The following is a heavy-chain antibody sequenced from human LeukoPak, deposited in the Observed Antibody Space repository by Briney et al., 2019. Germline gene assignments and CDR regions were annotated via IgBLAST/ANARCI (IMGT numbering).Heavy chain of an antibody. D-gene: IGHD2-2*01. Sequence: PGGSLRLSCAASGFTFSTYWMHWVRQAPGTGLVWVSLINSDGSSTNYADSVKGRFTISRDNAKNTLYLQMNRLRAEDTAVYYCATDVPAATIFGYWGQGTLVTVSS. CDR2: INSDGSST. CDR1: GFTFSTYW. CDR3: ATDVPAATIFGY. J-gene: IGHJ4*02. V-gene: IGHV3-74*01.